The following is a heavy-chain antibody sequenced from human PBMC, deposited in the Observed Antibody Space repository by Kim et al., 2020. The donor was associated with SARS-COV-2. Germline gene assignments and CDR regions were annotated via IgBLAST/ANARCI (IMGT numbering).Heavy chain of an antibody. CDR3: AKPDLEWLLGHLDY. V-gene: IGHV3-30*02. Sequence: ADSVKGRFTISRANSKNTLYLQMNSLRAEDTAVYYCAKPDLEWLLGHLDYWGQGTLVTVSS. D-gene: IGHD3-3*01. J-gene: IGHJ4*02.